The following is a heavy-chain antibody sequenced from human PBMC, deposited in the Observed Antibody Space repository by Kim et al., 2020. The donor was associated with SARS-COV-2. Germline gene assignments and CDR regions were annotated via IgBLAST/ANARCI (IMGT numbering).Heavy chain of an antibody. D-gene: IGHD6-19*01. Sequence: GGSLRLSCAASGFTFDDYAMHWVRQAPGKGLEWVSSISWNSDSIHYADSVKGRFTMPRDNAKNSLNLQMNSLRAEDTALYYCAKDKVAGIPYFYYGMDVWGQGTTVTVSS. CDR2: ISWNSDSI. CDR3: AKDKVAGIPYFYYGMDV. V-gene: IGHV3-9*01. J-gene: IGHJ6*02. CDR1: GFTFDDYA.